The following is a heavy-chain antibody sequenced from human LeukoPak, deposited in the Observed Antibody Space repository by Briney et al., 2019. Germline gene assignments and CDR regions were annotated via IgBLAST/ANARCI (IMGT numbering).Heavy chain of an antibody. CDR1: GFTFSSYS. CDR2: ISSSSSTI. CDR3: ARGPYGYFDY. Sequence: TGGSLRPSCAASGFTFSSYSMNWVRQAPGKGLEWVSYISSSSSTIYYADSVKGRFTISRDNAKNSLYLQMNSLRAEDTAVYYCARGPYGYFDYWGQGTLVTVSS. D-gene: IGHD2-8*01. J-gene: IGHJ4*02. V-gene: IGHV3-48*01.